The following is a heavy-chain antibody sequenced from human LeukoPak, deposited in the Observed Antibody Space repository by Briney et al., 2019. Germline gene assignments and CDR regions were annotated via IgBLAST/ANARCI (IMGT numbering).Heavy chain of an antibody. CDR1: GFSFTTYW. CDR2: IKQDGMGQ. CDR3: ARDRDGRWGGVYYYYMDV. Sequence: GGSLRLSCAASGFSFTTYWLGWGRQPPGKGREGVANIKQDGMGQYFVEPVKGRFTISRDNAKNSLYLQMNSLRAEDTAVYYCARDRDGRWGGVYYYYMDVWGKGTTVTISS. V-gene: IGHV3-7*01. J-gene: IGHJ6*03. D-gene: IGHD3-10*01.